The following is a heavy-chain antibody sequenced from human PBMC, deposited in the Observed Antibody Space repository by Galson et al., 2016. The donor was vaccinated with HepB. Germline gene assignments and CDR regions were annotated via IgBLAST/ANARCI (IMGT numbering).Heavy chain of an antibody. CDR3: ATAPGWESGIYDH. J-gene: IGHJ4*02. CDR1: DDSIGSSSYH. V-gene: IGHV4-39*02. D-gene: IGHD1-26*01. Sequence: ETLSLTCRVSDDSIGSSSYHWAWIRQPPGKGLEWIGSIYYVGRAYYRSSLKSRLTISLDPAKNHISLNLTSVTAADTAVYYCATAPGWESGIYDHWGQGTLVSVSS. CDR2: IYYVGRA.